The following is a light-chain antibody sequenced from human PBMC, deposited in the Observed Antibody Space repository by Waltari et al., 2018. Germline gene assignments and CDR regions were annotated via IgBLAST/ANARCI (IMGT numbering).Light chain of an antibody. V-gene: IGLV2-8*01. CDR1: GSGGS. Sequence: QSALTQPPSASGSPGQSVTISCTGTGSGGSVSWYQQLPGKAPKLLIYEVSKRPSGVPDRVSGSKSGNTASLTVSALQAEDEGDYYCSSDAVSNNFYDFGSGTKVTVL. J-gene: IGLJ1*01. CDR3: SSDAVSNNFYD. CDR2: EVS.